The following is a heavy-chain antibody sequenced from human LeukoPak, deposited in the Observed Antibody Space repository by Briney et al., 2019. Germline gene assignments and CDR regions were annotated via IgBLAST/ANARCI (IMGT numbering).Heavy chain of an antibody. CDR1: GFTFSSYA. CDR3: AKGDNNWNYRSGTYYYYMDV. V-gene: IGHV3-23*01. D-gene: IGHD1-7*01. CDR2: ISGGGGST. Sequence: GGSLRLSCAVSGFTFSSYAMNWVRQAPGKGREWVSGISGGGGSTYYAESVKGRFTISRDNSKNKLNLQMNSLRDEDTAVYYCAKGDNNWNYRSGTYYYYMDVWGKGTTVTVSS. J-gene: IGHJ6*03.